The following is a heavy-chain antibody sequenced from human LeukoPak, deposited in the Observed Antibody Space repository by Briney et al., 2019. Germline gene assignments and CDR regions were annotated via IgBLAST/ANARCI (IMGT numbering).Heavy chain of an antibody. CDR3: AEDEIVVVPAAPIDY. J-gene: IGHJ4*02. CDR2: ISGSGGST. Sequence: GGSLRLSCAGSGFPFSSYPISWVRQPPGKGLEWVSAISGSGGSTYYADSVKGRFTISRDNSKNTLYLQMNSLRAEDTAVYYCAEDEIVVVPAAPIDYWGQGTLVTVSS. D-gene: IGHD2-2*01. V-gene: IGHV3-23*01. CDR1: GFPFSSYP.